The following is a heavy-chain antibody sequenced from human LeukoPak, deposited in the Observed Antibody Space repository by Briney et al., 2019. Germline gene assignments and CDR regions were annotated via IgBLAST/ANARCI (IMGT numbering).Heavy chain of an antibody. J-gene: IGHJ3*02. CDR2: INHSGST. V-gene: IGHV4-34*01. Sequence: SETLSLTCAVYGGSFSGYYWSWIRQPPGKGLEWIGEINHSGSTNYNPSLKSRVTISVDTSKNQFSLKLSSVTAADTAVYYCARAHLWRGAFDIWGQGTTVTVSS. CDR3: ARAHLWRGAFDI. D-gene: IGHD2-21*01. CDR1: GGSFSGYY.